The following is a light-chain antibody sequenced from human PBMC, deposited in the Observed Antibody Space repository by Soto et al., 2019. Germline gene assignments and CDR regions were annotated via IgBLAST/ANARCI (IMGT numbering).Light chain of an antibody. Sequence: EVVLTQSPGTLSLSPGEGATLSCRASQSVVTSYLAWYQQKYGQSPRLLIYGALYRAPGIPDRFSGSGSGTLFTLSISSLQAEDVAVYYCQQYYTLPLTFGGGTKVDI. V-gene: IGKV3-20*01. CDR2: GAL. J-gene: IGKJ4*01. CDR1: QSVVTSY. CDR3: QQYYTLPLT.